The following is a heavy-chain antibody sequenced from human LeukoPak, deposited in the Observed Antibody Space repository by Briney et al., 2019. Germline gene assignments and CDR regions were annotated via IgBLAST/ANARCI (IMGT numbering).Heavy chain of an antibody. D-gene: IGHD3-3*01. Sequence: GGSLRLSCAASGFTFSSYAMHWVRQAPGKGLEWVAVISYDGSNKYYADSVKGRFTISRDNSKNTLYLQMNSLRAEDTAVYYCALDFSYYYYGMDVWGQGTTVTVSS. CDR2: ISYDGSNK. V-gene: IGHV3-30-3*01. CDR1: GFTFSSYA. J-gene: IGHJ6*02. CDR3: ALDFSYYYYGMDV.